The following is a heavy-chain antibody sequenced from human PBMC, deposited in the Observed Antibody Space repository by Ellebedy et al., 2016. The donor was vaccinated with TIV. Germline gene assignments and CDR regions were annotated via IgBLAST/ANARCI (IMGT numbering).Heavy chain of an antibody. CDR3: ARDVRAAD. Sequence: GGSLRLSXAASGFTFSSYAMHWVRQAPGKGLEWVAVISYDGSNKYYADSVKGRFTISRDNAKNSLYLQMNSLRVEDTAVYYCARDVRAADWGQGTLVTVSS. D-gene: IGHD6-25*01. CDR1: GFTFSSYA. CDR2: ISYDGSNK. J-gene: IGHJ4*02. V-gene: IGHV3-30-3*01.